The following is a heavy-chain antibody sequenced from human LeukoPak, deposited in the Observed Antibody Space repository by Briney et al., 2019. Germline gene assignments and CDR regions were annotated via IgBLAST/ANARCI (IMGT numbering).Heavy chain of an antibody. CDR3: ARVRSDTSGWYHFDY. Sequence: PGGSLRLSCAASGITVSNNYMSWLRQAPGKGLEWASIIYGDGRTYYADSVKGRFTISRDNSKNTLYLQMNSLRPEDTAVYYCARVRSDTSGWYHFDYWGQGTLVTVSS. CDR2: IYGDGRT. CDR1: GITVSNNY. V-gene: IGHV3-53*01. D-gene: IGHD6-19*01. J-gene: IGHJ4*02.